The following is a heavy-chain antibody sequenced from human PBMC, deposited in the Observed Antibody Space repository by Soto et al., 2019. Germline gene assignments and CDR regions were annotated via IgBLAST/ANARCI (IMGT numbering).Heavy chain of an antibody. CDR2: ISGGGGRT. CDR1: GFTFNTYA. J-gene: IGHJ4*02. D-gene: IGHD3-22*01. CDR3: AKEWSSGYNPTDY. V-gene: IGHV3-23*01. Sequence: GGSLRLSCEASGFTFNTYAMNWVRQAPGRGLEWVSAISGGGGRTYYADSVKGRFTISRDNSESTLYLQMNSLRAEDTAVYYGAKEWSSGYNPTDYWGQGTPVTVSS.